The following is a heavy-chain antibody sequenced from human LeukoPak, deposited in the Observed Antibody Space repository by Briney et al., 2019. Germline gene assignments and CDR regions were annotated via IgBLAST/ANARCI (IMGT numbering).Heavy chain of an antibody. CDR3: ARADYDILTGYLS. V-gene: IGHV4-4*02. CDR2: IYHSGST. J-gene: IGHJ5*02. CDR1: GGSISSSNW. D-gene: IGHD3-9*01. Sequence: SSETLSLTCAVSGGSISSSNWWSWVRQPPGKGLEWIGEIYHSGSTNYNPSLKSRVTISVDKSKNQFSLKLSSVTAADTAVYYCARADYDILTGYLSWGQGTLVTVSS.